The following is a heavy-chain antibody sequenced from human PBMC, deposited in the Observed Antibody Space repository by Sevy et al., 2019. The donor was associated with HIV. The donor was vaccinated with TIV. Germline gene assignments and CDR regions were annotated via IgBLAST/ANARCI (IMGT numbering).Heavy chain of an antibody. J-gene: IGHJ1*01. V-gene: IGHV1-18*01. CDR2: VSARNGDT. D-gene: IGHD1-26*01. CDR1: GYTFTNYL. Sequence: ASVKVFCKTSGYTFTNYLITWVRQAPGQGLEWMGWVSARNGDTKYAQRIQGRVSMTADTSTSTAYMELRSLTSDDTAVVWCARAPSGSQGPGQYFKHRGQGTLVTVSS. CDR3: ARAPSGSQGPGQYFKH.